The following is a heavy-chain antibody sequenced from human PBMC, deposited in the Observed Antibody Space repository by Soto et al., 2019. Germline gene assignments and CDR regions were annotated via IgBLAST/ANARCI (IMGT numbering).Heavy chain of an antibody. Sequence: QVQLVESGGGVVQPGRSLRLSCAASGFTFSSYAMHWVRQAPGKGLEWVAVISYDGSNKYYADSVKGRFTISRDNSKNTLYLQMNSLSAEDTAVYYCASSIAVTYYFDYWGQGTLVTVSS. CDR1: GFTFSSYA. V-gene: IGHV3-30-3*01. CDR2: ISYDGSNK. CDR3: ASSIAVTYYFDY. J-gene: IGHJ4*02. D-gene: IGHD6-19*01.